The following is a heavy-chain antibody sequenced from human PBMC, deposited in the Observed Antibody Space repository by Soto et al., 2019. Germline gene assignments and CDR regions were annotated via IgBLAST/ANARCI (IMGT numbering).Heavy chain of an antibody. V-gene: IGHV1-69*13. CDR1: GGTFSSYA. CDR3: ASRGYSGYDPSYYYYGMDV. CDR2: IIPIFGTA. Sequence: GASVKVSSKASGGTFSSYAISWVRQAPGQGLEWMGVIIPIFGTANYAQKFQGRVTITADESTSTAYMELSSLRSEDTAVYYCASRGYSGYDPSYYYYGMDVWGQGTTVTV. D-gene: IGHD5-12*01. J-gene: IGHJ6*02.